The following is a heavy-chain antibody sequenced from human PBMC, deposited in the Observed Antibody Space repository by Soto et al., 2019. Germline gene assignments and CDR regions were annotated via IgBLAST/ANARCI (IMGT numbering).Heavy chain of an antibody. CDR1: GFTFSTYA. Sequence: HPGGSLRLSCAASGFTFSTYAMNWVRQAPGKGLEWVSGISGSGDSTYYADSVKGRFTTSRDNSKNTLYLQMNSLRAEDTAVYYCAKDQGDILTGYSPLDYWGQGTLVTVSS. D-gene: IGHD3-9*01. CDR3: AKDQGDILTGYSPLDY. CDR2: ISGSGDST. J-gene: IGHJ4*02. V-gene: IGHV3-23*01.